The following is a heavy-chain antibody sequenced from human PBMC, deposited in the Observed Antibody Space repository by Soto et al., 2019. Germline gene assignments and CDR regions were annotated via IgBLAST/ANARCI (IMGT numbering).Heavy chain of an antibody. CDR3: AKGGWSGYDY. D-gene: IGHD5-12*01. J-gene: IGHJ4*02. Sequence: GGSLRLSCVGSGGTFSKYRTNWVRQAPGKGLEWVSAISGSGGCTYYADSVKGRFTISRDNSKNTLYLQMNSLRAEDTAVYYCAKGGWSGYDYWGQGTLVTVSS. CDR2: ISGSGGCT. V-gene: IGHV3-23*01. CDR1: GGTFSKYR.